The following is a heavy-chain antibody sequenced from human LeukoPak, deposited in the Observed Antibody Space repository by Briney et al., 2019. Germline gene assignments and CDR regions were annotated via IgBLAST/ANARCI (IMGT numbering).Heavy chain of an antibody. V-gene: IGHV3-23*01. D-gene: IGHD3-22*01. J-gene: IGHJ4*02. CDR1: GFTFSSYA. Sequence: GGSLRLSCAASGFTFSSYAMSWVRQAPGKGLEWVSAISGSGGSTFYADSVKGRFTISRDNSKNTLYLQMNSLRAEDTAVYYCAKDRVIVVVSYFDYWGQGTLVTVSS. CDR2: ISGSGGST. CDR3: AKDRVIVVVSYFDY.